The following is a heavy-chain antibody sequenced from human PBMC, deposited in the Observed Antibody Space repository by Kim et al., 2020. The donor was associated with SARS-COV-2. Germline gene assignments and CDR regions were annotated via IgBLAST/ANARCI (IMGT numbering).Heavy chain of an antibody. CDR3: ARCFNSRKTIFGVVIISHYGMDV. Sequence: ASVKVSCKASGYTFTSYDINWVRQATGQGLEWMGWMNPNSGNTGYTQKFQGRVTMTRNTSISTAYMELSSLRSEDTAVYYCARCFNSRKTIFGVVIISHYGMDVWGQGTTVTVSS. D-gene: IGHD3-3*01. J-gene: IGHJ6*02. CDR1: GYTFTSYD. CDR2: MNPNSGNT. V-gene: IGHV1-8*01.